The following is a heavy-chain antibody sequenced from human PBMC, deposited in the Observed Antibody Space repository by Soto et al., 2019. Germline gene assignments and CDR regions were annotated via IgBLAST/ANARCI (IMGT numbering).Heavy chain of an antibody. D-gene: IGHD3-9*01. CDR3: ARTYIDTWTGGGFDS. CDR1: GGSISSSNYY. Sequence: QLQLQESGPGLVKPSETVSLTCTVSGGSISSSNYYWGWIRQPPGTGLEWLGTLYSSGTSYSNPSLESRVTISVDTSKNQFSLRLRSESAADTAIYYCARTYIDTWTGGGFDSWGRGTLVTVCS. CDR2: LYSSGTS. J-gene: IGHJ4*02. V-gene: IGHV4-39*01.